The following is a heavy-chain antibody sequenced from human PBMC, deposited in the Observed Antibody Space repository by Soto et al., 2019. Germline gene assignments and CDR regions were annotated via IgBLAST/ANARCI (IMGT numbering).Heavy chain of an antibody. J-gene: IGHJ4*02. V-gene: IGHV3-74*01. D-gene: IGHD6-19*01. CDR3: AIPSGLTVTGPDY. CDR2: IKSDGSVT. Sequence: GGSLRLSCAASGFTISTYWMHWVRQAPGKGLVWVSRIKSDGSVTYYVDSVEGRFTISRDNSKNTLYLQMNSLRAEDTAVYYCAIPSGLTVTGPDYWGQGTLVTVSS. CDR1: GFTISTYW.